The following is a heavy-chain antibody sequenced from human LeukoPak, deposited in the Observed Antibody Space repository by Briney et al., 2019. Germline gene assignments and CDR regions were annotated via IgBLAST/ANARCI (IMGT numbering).Heavy chain of an antibody. Sequence: PGGSLRLSCAASGFTFSSYAMSWVRQAPGKGLEWVPATSGSGGSTYYADSVKGRFTISRDNSKNTLYLQMNSLRDEDTAVYYCARGLDGSFDYWGLGTLVTVSS. J-gene: IGHJ4*02. D-gene: IGHD1-14*01. V-gene: IGHV3-23*01. CDR3: ARGLDGSFDY. CDR1: GFTFSSYA. CDR2: TSGSGGST.